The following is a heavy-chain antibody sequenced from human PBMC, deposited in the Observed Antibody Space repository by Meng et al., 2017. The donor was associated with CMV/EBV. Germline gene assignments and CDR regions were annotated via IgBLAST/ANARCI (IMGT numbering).Heavy chain of an antibody. CDR3: ATNGPYYDFWSGQDY. Sequence: SETLSLTCAVYGGSFSGYYWSWIRQPPGKGLEWIGEINHSGSTNYNPSLKSRVTISVDTSKNQFSLKLSSVTAADTAVYYCATNGPYYDFWSGQDYWGQGTLVTVSS. J-gene: IGHJ4*02. CDR2: INHSGST. CDR1: GGSFSGYY. D-gene: IGHD3-3*01. V-gene: IGHV4-34*01.